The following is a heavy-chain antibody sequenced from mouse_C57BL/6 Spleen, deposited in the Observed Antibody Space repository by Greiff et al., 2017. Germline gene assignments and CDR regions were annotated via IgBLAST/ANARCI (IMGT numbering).Heavy chain of an antibody. CDR2: IDPSDSET. CDR3: ARANDGYYGGYYAMDY. D-gene: IGHD2-3*01. V-gene: IGHV1-52*01. CDR1: GYTFTSYW. J-gene: IGHJ4*01. Sequence: QVQLQQSGAELVRPGSSVKLSCKASGYTFTSYWMHWVKQRPIQGLEWIGNIDPSDSETHYNQKFKDKATLTVDKSSSTAYMQLSSLTSEDSAVYYCARANDGYYGGYYAMDYWGQGTSVTVSS.